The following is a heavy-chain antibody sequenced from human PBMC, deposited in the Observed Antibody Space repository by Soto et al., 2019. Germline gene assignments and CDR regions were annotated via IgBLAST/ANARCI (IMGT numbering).Heavy chain of an antibody. CDR3: ARDPEDYGSGFDAFDI. CDR1: GFTVSSNY. CDR2: IYSGGST. J-gene: IGHJ3*02. Sequence: EVQLVESGGGLVQPGGSLRLSCAASGFTVSSNYMSWVRQAPGKGLEWVSVIYSGGSTYYADSVKGSFTICRDNSKNTLYLQMNSLRAEDTAVYYCARDPEDYGSGFDAFDIWGQGTMVTVSS. V-gene: IGHV3-66*01. D-gene: IGHD3-10*01.